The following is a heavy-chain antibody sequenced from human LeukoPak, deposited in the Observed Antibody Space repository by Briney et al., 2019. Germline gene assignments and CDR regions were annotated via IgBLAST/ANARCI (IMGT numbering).Heavy chain of an antibody. V-gene: IGHV4-34*09. Sequence: KPSETLSLTCAVYGGSFSGYYWSWIRQPPGKGLEWIGYIYYSGSTYYNPSLKSRVTISVDTSKNQFSLKLSSVTAADTAVYYCARGVLSGMIDYWGQGTLVTVSS. J-gene: IGHJ4*02. CDR3: ARGVLSGMIDY. D-gene: IGHD1-26*01. CDR1: GGSFSGYY. CDR2: IYYSGST.